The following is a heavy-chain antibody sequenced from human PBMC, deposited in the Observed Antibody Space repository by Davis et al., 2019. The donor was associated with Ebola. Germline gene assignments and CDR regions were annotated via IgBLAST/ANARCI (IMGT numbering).Heavy chain of an antibody. CDR1: GYTFTGYG. Sequence: AASVKVSCKASGYTFTGYGISWVRQAPGQGLEWMGWISAYNGNTNYAQNHQGRVTMTTDTSTSTAYMEVRSLRYDDTAVYYCARAVTMVLPSGWFDPWGQGTLVTVSS. D-gene: IGHD3-10*01. CDR2: ISAYNGNT. J-gene: IGHJ5*02. CDR3: ARAVTMVLPSGWFDP. V-gene: IGHV1-18*01.